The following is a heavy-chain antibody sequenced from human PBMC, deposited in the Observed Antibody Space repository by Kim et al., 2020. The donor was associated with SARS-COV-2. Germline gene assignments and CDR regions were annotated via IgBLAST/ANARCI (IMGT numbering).Heavy chain of an antibody. J-gene: IGHJ4*02. D-gene: IGHD1-26*01. CDR3: ARDVGWESRDGADY. Sequence: YADSVKGRFTISRDNSKNTLYLQMNSLRAEDTAVYYCARDVGWESRDGADYWGQGTLVTVSS. V-gene: IGHV3-33*01.